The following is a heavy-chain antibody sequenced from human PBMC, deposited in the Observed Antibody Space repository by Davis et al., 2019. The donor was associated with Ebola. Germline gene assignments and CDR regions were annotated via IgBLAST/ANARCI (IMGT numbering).Heavy chain of an antibody. V-gene: IGHV5-51*01. J-gene: IGHJ4*02. Sequence: GESLKISCKGSGYSSTNYWIGWVRQMPGKGLEWLGIIYPGDSDTRYSPSFQGQVTISADKSISTAYLQWSSLKASDTAMYYCARRGNWDGDLLLDYWGQGTLVTVSS. D-gene: IGHD1-1*01. CDR3: ARRGNWDGDLLLDY. CDR2: IYPGDSDT. CDR1: GYSSTNYW.